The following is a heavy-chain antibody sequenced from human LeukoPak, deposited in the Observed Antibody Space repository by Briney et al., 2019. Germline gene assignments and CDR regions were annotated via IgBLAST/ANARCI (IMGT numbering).Heavy chain of an antibody. J-gene: IGHJ4*02. Sequence: GGSLRLSCAASGFTFSIYGMHWVRQAPGKGLEWVAVISYDGNNEYYADSVKGRFTISRDTSKNTLYLQMNSLRAEDTAVYYCARGVGSSGYYLDYWGQGTLVTVSS. CDR2: ISYDGNNE. D-gene: IGHD3-22*01. CDR1: GFTFSIYG. CDR3: ARGVGSSGYYLDY. V-gene: IGHV3-30*03.